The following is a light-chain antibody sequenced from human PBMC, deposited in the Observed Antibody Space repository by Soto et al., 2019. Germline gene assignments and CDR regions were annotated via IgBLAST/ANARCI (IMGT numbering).Light chain of an antibody. CDR3: QQYGSSPSYT. Sequence: EIVLTQSPGTLSLSPGERATLSCRASQSVSSSYLAWYQQKPGQAPRLLIYGASSRATGIPDRFSGSGSGIDCTLTISRLEPEDFAVYYGQQYGSSPSYTFGQGTKLEIK. CDR1: QSVSSSY. CDR2: GAS. V-gene: IGKV3-20*01. J-gene: IGKJ2*01.